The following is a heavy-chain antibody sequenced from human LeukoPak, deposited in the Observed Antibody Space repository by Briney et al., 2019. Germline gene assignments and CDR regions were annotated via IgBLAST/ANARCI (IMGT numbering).Heavy chain of an antibody. V-gene: IGHV3-23*01. CDR1: GFTFRSYD. CDR2: ITGSGGST. CDR3: AKGHDSSGYPIPLN. J-gene: IGHJ4*02. Sequence: GGSLRLSCAASGFTFRSYDMSWVRQTPGKGLGWVSAITGSGGSTYYADSVKGRFTISRDNSKNTLYLQMNSLRAEDTAVYYCAKGHDSSGYPIPLNWGQGTLVSVST. D-gene: IGHD3-22*01.